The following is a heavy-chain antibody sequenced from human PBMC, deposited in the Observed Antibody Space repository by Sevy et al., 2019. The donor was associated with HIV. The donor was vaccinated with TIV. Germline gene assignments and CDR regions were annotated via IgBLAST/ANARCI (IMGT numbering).Heavy chain of an antibody. J-gene: IGHJ4*02. CDR1: GASISSSGYY. CDR2: IRYSGST. Sequence: PSETLSLTCTVSGASISSSGYYWGWIRQPPGKGLEWIASIRYSGSTYYNPSLRSRVTISADASKNQFSLKLNSVTAADTAVYYCAGPILTYRSGWSYYNHWGQGTVVTVSS. CDR3: AGPILTYRSGWSYYNH. D-gene: IGHD6-19*01. V-gene: IGHV4-39*01.